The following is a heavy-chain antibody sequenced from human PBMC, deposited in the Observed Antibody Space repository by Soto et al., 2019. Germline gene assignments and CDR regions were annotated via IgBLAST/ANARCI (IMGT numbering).Heavy chain of an antibody. J-gene: IGHJ4*02. CDR2: INPSGGST. Sequence: GASVKVSCKASGYTFTSYYMHWVRQAPGQGLEWMGIINPSGGSTSYAQKLKGRVTMTRDTSTSTVYMELSSLISEDTAVYYCARDGPSGSLDYWGQGTLVTVSS. V-gene: IGHV1-46*01. D-gene: IGHD1-26*01. CDR3: ARDGPSGSLDY. CDR1: GYTFTSYY.